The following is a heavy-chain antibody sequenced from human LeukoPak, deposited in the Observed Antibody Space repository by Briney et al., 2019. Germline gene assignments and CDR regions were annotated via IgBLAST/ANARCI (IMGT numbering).Heavy chain of an antibody. CDR1: GFTFSSYV. J-gene: IGHJ4*02. CDR2: IRYDGSNK. V-gene: IGHV3-30*02. Sequence: GGSLRLSCAASGFTFSSYVMHWVRQAPGKGLEWVAFIRYDGSNKYYSDSVKGRFTISRDNSKNTLYLQMNSLRPEDTAVYYCARDRVATKPYYFDYWGQGTLVTVSS. D-gene: IGHD5-24*01. CDR3: ARDRVATKPYYFDY.